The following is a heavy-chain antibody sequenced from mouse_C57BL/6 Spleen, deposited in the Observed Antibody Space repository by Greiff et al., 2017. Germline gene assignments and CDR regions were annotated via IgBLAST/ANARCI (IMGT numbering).Heavy chain of an antibody. CDR3: ARYYDYAGWFAY. J-gene: IGHJ3*01. Sequence: EVKLVESGGGLVQPGGSLSLSCAASGFTFTDYYMSWVRQPPGKALEWLGFIRNKANGYTTEYSASVKGRFTISRDNSQSILYLQMNALGAEDSATYYCARYYDYAGWFAYWGQGTLVTVSA. D-gene: IGHD2-4*01. V-gene: IGHV7-3*01. CDR2: IRNKANGYTT. CDR1: GFTFTDYY.